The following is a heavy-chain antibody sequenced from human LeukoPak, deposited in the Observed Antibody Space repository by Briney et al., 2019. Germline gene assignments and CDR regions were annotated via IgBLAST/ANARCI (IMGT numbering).Heavy chain of an antibody. Sequence: PGRSLRLSCAASGFTLDDYAMHWVRQAPGKGLEWVLGISWNSGSIDYADSVKGRFTISRDNSKNTLYLQMNSLRAEDTAVYYCAKDWLAAALAYWYFDLWGRGTLVTVSS. V-gene: IGHV3-9*01. D-gene: IGHD6-13*01. CDR3: AKDWLAAALAYWYFDL. CDR2: ISWNSGSI. J-gene: IGHJ2*01. CDR1: GFTLDDYA.